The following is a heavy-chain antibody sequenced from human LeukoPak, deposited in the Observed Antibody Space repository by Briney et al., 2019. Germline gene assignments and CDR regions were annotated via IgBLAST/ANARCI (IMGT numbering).Heavy chain of an antibody. CDR3: ARDRGTYDFWGGYHY. V-gene: IGHV1-18*01. J-gene: IGHJ4*02. Sequence: ASVKVSCKASGYIFTSYGISWVRQAPGQGLEWMGWISAYNGNTNHAQNFQGRVTVTTETSTSTAYMELRSLRSDDTAVYYCARDRGTYDFWGGYHYWGQGTLVTVSS. D-gene: IGHD3-3*01. CDR1: GYIFTSYG. CDR2: ISAYNGNT.